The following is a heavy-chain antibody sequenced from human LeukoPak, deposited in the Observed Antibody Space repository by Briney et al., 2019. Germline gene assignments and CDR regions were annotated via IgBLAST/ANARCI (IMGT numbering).Heavy chain of an antibody. D-gene: IGHD3-3*01. J-gene: IGHJ6*04. CDR3: ARGPTIRDYDFWTMDG. CDR2: SNSDGSTT. V-gene: IGHV3-74*01. Sequence: GGSLRLSCAASGFTFSSYWMHWVRQAPGKGLVWVSRSNSDGSTTNYADSVKGRFTISRDNAKNMLYLQMNSLRAEDTAVYYCARGPTIRDYDFWTMDGWGKGTTVTVSS. CDR1: GFTFSSYW.